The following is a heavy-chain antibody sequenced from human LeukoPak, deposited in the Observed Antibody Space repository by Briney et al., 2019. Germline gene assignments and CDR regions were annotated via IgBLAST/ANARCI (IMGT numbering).Heavy chain of an antibody. D-gene: IGHD1-14*01. Sequence: ASVKVSCKASGYTFTTYYIHWVRQAPGQGLAWMGLIDPSGGSTTYAQQFQGTVTMTSDASTNTVYMEMSSLRSEDTDVYYCATSFRGTTSHVFDIWGQGTMVTVSS. CDR3: ATSFRGTTSHVFDI. CDR1: GYTFTTYY. J-gene: IGHJ3*02. V-gene: IGHV1-46*01. CDR2: IDPSGGST.